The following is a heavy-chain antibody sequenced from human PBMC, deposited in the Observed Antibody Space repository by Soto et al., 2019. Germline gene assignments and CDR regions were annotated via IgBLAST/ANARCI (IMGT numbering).Heavy chain of an antibody. V-gene: IGHV1-18*01. CDR3: ARDLPPYSSGWVGTFDI. CDR2: ISAYNGNT. J-gene: IGHJ3*02. D-gene: IGHD6-19*01. CDR1: GYTFTSYG. Sequence: QVQLVQSGAEVKKPGASVKVSCKASGYTFTSYGISWVRQAPGQGLEWMGWISAYNGNTNYAQKLQGRVTMTTDTSTSTAYMELRSLRSDDTAVYYCARDLPPYSSGWVGTFDIWGQGTMVTVSS.